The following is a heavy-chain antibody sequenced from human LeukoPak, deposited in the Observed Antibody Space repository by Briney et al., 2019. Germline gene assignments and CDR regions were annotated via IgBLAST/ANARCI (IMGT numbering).Heavy chain of an antibody. J-gene: IGHJ4*02. D-gene: IGHD5-18*01. CDR1: GGSVSSHY. CDR3: ARDQRYSYGDYYFDY. CDR2: IHYIGTT. Sequence: SETLSLTCKVSGGSVSSHYWSWIRQPPGRGLEWIGYIHYIGTTSYNPSLKSRVTISVDTSKNQFSLKLSAVTAADTAVYYCARDQRYSYGDYYFDYWGQGTLVTVSS. V-gene: IGHV4-59*02.